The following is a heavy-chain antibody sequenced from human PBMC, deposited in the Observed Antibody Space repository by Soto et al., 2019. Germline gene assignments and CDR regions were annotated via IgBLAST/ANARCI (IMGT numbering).Heavy chain of an antibody. D-gene: IGHD2-21*02. CDR3: ARGPKPYCGGDCYHYNWFDP. V-gene: IGHV1-8*01. CDR1: GYTFTSYD. CDR2: MNPNSGNT. Sequence: ASVKVSCKASGYTFTSYDINWVRQATGQGLEWMGWMNPNSGNTGYAQKFQGRVTMTRNTSISTAYMELSSLRSEDSAVYYCARGPKPYCGGDCYHYNWFDPWGQGTLVTVSS. J-gene: IGHJ5*02.